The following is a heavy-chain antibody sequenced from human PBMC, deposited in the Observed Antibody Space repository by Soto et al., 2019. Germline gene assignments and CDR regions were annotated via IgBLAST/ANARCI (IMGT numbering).Heavy chain of an antibody. J-gene: IGHJ6*02. CDR1: GGTFSSYT. Sequence: QVQLVQSGAEVKKPGSSVKVSCKASGGTFSSYTISWVRQAPGQGLEWMGRIIPILGIANYAQKFQGRVTITADKSTSTAYMELSSLRSEGTAVYSCARDRLHYYGMDVWGQGTTVTVSS. CDR3: ARDRLHYYGMDV. CDR2: IIPILGIA. V-gene: IGHV1-69*08.